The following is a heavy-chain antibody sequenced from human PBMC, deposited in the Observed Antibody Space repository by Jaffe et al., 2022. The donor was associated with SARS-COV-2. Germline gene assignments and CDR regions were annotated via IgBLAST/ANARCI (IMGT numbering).Heavy chain of an antibody. D-gene: IGHD3-9*01. CDR1: GFTFDDYA. V-gene: IGHV3-9*01. CDR2: ISWNSGSI. CDR3: AKDIHYDILTGYGFDY. J-gene: IGHJ4*02. Sequence: EVQLVESGGGLVQPGRSLRLSCAASGFTFDDYAMHWVRQAPGKGLEWVSGISWNSGSIGYADSVKGRFTISRDNAKNSLYLQMNSLRAEDTALYYCAKDIHYDILTGYGFDYWGQGTLVTVSS.